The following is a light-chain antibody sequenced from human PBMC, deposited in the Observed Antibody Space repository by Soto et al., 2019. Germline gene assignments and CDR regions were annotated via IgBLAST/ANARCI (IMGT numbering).Light chain of an antibody. J-gene: IGKJ4*01. CDR3: HQTFTPPLT. Sequence: DIQMAQSPSSLSASVGDRVTITCRASRNIDTYLSWYQQKAGKAPKLLIFATSTLQSRVPSRFSGSGSGTDFTLTISSLQPEDFGTYYCHQTFTPPLTFGGGTKVDIK. CDR1: RNIDTY. V-gene: IGKV1-39*01. CDR2: ATS.